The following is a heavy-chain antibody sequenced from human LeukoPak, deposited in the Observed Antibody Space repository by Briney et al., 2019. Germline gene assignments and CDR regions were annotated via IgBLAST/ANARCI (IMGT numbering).Heavy chain of an antibody. CDR1: GFTFSGSA. V-gene: IGHV3-73*01. D-gene: IGHD2-21*02. Sequence: GGSLRLSCAASGFTFSGSAMHWVRQASGKGLEWVGRIRSKANSYATAYAASVRGRFTISRDDSKNTAYLQMNSLKTEDRAVYYCTRHGRSCGGDCDWDYYFDYWGQGTLVTVSS. CDR2: IRSKANSYAT. J-gene: IGHJ4*02. CDR3: TRHGRSCGGDCDWDYYFDY.